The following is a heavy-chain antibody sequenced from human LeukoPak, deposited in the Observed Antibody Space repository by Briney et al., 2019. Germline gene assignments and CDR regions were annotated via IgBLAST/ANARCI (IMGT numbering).Heavy chain of an antibody. Sequence: GSLRLSCAASGFTFSRYWMTWVRQPPGKGLEWIGSIHDSGSTDYNPSLKSRVTISVDTSKNQFSLKLSSVTAADTAVYYCARLYGGNSNNYYCDYWGQGTLVTVSS. CDR3: ARLYGGNSNNYYCDY. D-gene: IGHD4-23*01. CDR1: GFTFSRYW. CDR2: IHDSGST. V-gene: IGHV4-39*01. J-gene: IGHJ4*02.